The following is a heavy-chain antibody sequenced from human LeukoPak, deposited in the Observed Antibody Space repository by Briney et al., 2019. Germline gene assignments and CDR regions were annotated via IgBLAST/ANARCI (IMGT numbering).Heavy chain of an antibody. CDR2: ISGSGGST. CDR1: GFTFSDYY. V-gene: IGHV3-23*01. J-gene: IGHJ4*02. CDR3: AKSLSVGATTYYFDY. D-gene: IGHD1-26*01. Sequence: GGSLRLSCAASGFTFSDYYMSWVRQAPGKGLEWVSAISGSGGSTYYADSVKGRFTISRDNSKNTLYLQMNSLRAEDTAVYYCAKSLSVGATTYYFDYWGQGTLVTVSS.